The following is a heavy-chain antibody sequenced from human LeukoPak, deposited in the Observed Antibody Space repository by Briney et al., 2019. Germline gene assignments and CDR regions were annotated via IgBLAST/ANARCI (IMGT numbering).Heavy chain of an antibody. D-gene: IGHD2-2*02. V-gene: IGHV4-59*01. CDR1: GGPINSYY. J-gene: IGHJ3*02. CDR3: ARDRRYCSSTSCYKAFDI. Sequence: SETLSLTCTVSGGPINSYYWSWIRQPPGKGLEWIGYISYSRGTNYSPSLKSRVAISVDTSKNQFSLKLSSVTAADTAVYYCARDRRYCSSTSCYKAFDIWGQGTMVTVSS. CDR2: ISYSRGT.